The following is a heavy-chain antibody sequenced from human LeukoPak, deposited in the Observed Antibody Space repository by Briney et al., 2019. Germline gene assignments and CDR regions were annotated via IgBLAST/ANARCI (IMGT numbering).Heavy chain of an antibody. CDR3: ARGSTMGYSSSWYR. J-gene: IGHJ4*02. V-gene: IGHV4-59*01. CDR1: GGSISSYY. D-gene: IGHD6-13*01. Sequence: SETLSLTCTVSGGSISSYYWNWIRQPPGKGLEWIGYIYYSGSTNYNPSLKSRVTITVDTSKNQFSLKLSSVTAADTAVYYCARGSTMGYSSSWYRWGQGTLVTVSS. CDR2: IYYSGST.